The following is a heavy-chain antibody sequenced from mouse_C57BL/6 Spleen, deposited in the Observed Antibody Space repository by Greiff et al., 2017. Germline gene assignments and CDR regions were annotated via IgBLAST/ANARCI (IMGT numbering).Heavy chain of an antibody. Sequence: QVQLQQSGPELVKPGASVKISCKASGYAFSSSWMNWVKQRPGKGLEWIGRIYPGDGDTNYNGKFKGKATLTADKSSSTSYMQLSSLTSEDSAVYFCADYSNRGYFDVWGTGTTVTVSS. J-gene: IGHJ1*03. CDR2: IYPGDGDT. V-gene: IGHV1-82*01. D-gene: IGHD2-5*01. CDR1: GYAFSSSW. CDR3: ADYSNRGYFDV.